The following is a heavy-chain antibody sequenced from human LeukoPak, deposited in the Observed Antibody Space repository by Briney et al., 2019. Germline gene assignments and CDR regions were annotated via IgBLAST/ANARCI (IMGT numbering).Heavy chain of an antibody. Sequence: SETLSLTCAVYGESFSGYYWTWIRQPPGTGLEWIGEIIDSGSTNYNSSLKSRVTISVDTSKNQFSLNLSSVTAADTAVYYCARESRGYYYGSGSYYPSWFDPWGQGTLVTVSS. J-gene: IGHJ5*02. D-gene: IGHD3-10*01. CDR1: GESFSGYY. CDR2: IIDSGST. V-gene: IGHV4-34*12. CDR3: ARESRGYYYGSGSYYPSWFDP.